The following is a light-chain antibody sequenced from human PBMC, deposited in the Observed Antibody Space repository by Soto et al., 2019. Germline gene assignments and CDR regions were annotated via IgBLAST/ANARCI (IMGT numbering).Light chain of an antibody. CDR2: ATS. Sequence: DIQMTQSPSSVSASVGDRVTITCRASQGISNWLAWYQQKAGKAPKLLIYATSTLQSGVPARFRGSGSWTEFTLTISSLPPEEVATYYCQQANSFPYTFGQGTKLEIK. CDR1: QGISNW. V-gene: IGKV1-12*01. CDR3: QQANSFPYT. J-gene: IGKJ2*01.